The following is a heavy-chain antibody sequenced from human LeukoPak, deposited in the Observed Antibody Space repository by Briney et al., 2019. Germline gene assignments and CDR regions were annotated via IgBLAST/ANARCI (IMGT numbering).Heavy chain of an antibody. Sequence: GAALVISFKGSGSRFTSYWISWGRPMPGKGLEWMGRIDPSDSYTNYSPSFQGHVTISADKSISTAYLQWSSLKASDTAMYYCATTGVVPAAYGPYYYGMDVGGKGTTVTVSA. J-gene: IGHJ6*04. V-gene: IGHV5-10-1*01. CDR1: GSRFTSYW. D-gene: IGHD2-2*01. CDR2: IDPSDSYT. CDR3: ATTGVVPAAYGPYYYGMDV.